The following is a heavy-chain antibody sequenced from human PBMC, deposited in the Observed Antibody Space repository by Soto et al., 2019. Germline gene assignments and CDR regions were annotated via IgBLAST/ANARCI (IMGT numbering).Heavy chain of an antibody. CDR1: GFTFSSYA. CDR3: ANYGLLMDTSSIFDC. Sequence: GGSLRLSCAASGFTFSSYAMSWVRQAPGKGLEWVSAISGSGGSTYYADSVKGRFTISRDNSKNTLYLQMNSLRAEDTAVYYCANYGLLMDTSSIFDCWGQGALVTVSS. CDR2: ISGSGGST. V-gene: IGHV3-23*01. D-gene: IGHD2-8*01. J-gene: IGHJ4*02.